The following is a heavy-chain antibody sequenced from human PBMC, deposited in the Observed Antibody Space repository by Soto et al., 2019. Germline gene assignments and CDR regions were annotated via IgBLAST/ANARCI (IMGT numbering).Heavy chain of an antibody. CDR1: GYSFTSYW. J-gene: IGHJ4*02. Sequence: GESLKISCKGSGYSFTSYWISWVRQMPGKGLEWMGRIDPSDSYTNYSPSFQGHVTISADKSISTAYLQWSSLKASDTAMYYCATSLYYYDSSGSPRSPEFDYWGQGTLVTVSS. V-gene: IGHV5-10-1*01. CDR3: ATSLYYYDSSGSPRSPEFDY. D-gene: IGHD3-22*01. CDR2: IDPSDSYT.